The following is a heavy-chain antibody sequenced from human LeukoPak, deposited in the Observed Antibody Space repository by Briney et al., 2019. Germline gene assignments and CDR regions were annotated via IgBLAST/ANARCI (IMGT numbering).Heavy chain of an antibody. V-gene: IGHV3-7*01. Sequence: VGSLRLSCAASGFTFSSYWMSWVRQAPGKGLEWVANIKQDGSEKYYVDSVKGRFTISRDNAKNSLYLQMNSLRAEDTAVYYCARELTYSSGWQDYWGQGTLVTVSS. CDR3: ARELTYSSGWQDY. CDR2: IKQDGSEK. J-gene: IGHJ4*02. CDR1: GFTFSSYW. D-gene: IGHD6-19*01.